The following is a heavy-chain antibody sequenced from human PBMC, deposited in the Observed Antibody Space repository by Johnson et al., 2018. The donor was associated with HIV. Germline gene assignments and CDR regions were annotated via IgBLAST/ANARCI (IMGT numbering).Heavy chain of an antibody. D-gene: IGHD6-13*01. J-gene: IGHJ3*02. CDR1: GFTFSSYA. CDR3: ARASSSWYQGRAFDI. CDR2: ISYDGSNK. Sequence: QVQLVESGGGVVQPGRSLRLSCAASGFTFSSYAMHWVRQAPGKGLEWVAVISYDGSNKYYADSVKGRFTISRDNSKNTLYLQMNSLRAEDTAVYYCARASSSWYQGRAFDIWGQGTMVYVSS. V-gene: IGHV3-30-3*01.